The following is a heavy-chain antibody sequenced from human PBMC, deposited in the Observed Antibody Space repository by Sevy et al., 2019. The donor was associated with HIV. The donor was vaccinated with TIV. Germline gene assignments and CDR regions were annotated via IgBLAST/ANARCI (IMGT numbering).Heavy chain of an antibody. J-gene: IGHJ6*02. CDR3: ASALAASPYYYGMDV. D-gene: IGHD6-6*01. CDR2: IWYDGSNK. CDR1: GFTFSSYG. V-gene: IGHV3-33*01. Sequence: GGSLRLSCAASGFTFSSYGMHWVRQAPGKGLEWVAVIWYDGSNKYYADSVKGRFTISRDNSKNTLYLQMNSLRAEDTDVYYCASALAASPYYYGMDVWGQGTTVTVSS.